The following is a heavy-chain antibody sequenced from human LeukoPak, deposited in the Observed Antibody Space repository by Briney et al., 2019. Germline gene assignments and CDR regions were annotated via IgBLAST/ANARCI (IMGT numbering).Heavy chain of an antibody. CDR1: GFTFSSYG. D-gene: IGHD2-8*01. V-gene: IGHV3-23*01. CDR2: ISGSDGST. J-gene: IGHJ6*03. Sequence: GGTLRLSCAASGFTFSSYGMSWVRQAPGKGLEWVSGISGSDGSTYYADSVKGRFTISRDNSKNTLYLQMNSLRAEDTAVYYCAKGTISYYYMDVWGKGTTVTISS. CDR3: AKGTISYYYMDV.